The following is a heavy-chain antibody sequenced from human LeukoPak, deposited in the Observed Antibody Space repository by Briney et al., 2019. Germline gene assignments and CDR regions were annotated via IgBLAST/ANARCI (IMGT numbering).Heavy chain of an antibody. V-gene: IGHV4-39*01. D-gene: IGHD3-22*01. CDR3: ARHFREADYYDSSGYQLPGYYFDY. CDR1: GFTFSSYSMN. J-gene: IGHJ4*02. Sequence: PGGSLRLSCAASGFTFSSYSMNWVRQAPGKGLEWIGSIYYSGSTYYNPSLKSRVTISVDTSKNQFSLKLSSVTAADTAVYYCARHFREADYYDSSGYQLPGYYFDYWGQGTLVTVSS. CDR2: IYYSGST.